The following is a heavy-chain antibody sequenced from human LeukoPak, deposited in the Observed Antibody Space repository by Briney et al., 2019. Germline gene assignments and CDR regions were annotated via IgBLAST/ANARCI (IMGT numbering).Heavy chain of an antibody. D-gene: IGHD3-3*02. Sequence: GGSLRLSCAASGFIVSDNYMSWVRQAPGKGLEWVSVIYTTGDTHYADSVKGRFTIYTDNSKNTLYLQMNSLRADDTAIYYCARVSKGHLFDYWGQGTLVTVSS. J-gene: IGHJ4*02. CDR3: ARVSKGHLFDY. CDR1: GFIVSDNY. V-gene: IGHV3-53*01. CDR2: IYTTGDT.